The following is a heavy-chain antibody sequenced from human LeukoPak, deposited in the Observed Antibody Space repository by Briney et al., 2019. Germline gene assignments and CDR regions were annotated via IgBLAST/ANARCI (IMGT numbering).Heavy chain of an antibody. CDR3: ARRVAGASYFDN. CDR2: IHPPDSDT. V-gene: IGHV5-51*01. J-gene: IGHJ4*02. Sequence: GESLKISCKGSGYIFTNYWIGWVRQMPGKGLEWVGIIHPPDSDTRYSPSFQGQVTISADRSISTAYLQWSSLKASDTAMYYCARRVAGASYFDNWGQGTLVTVST. D-gene: IGHD6-19*01. CDR1: GYIFTNYW.